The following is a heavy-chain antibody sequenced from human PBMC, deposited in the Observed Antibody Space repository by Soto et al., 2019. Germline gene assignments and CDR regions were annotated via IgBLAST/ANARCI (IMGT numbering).Heavy chain of an antibody. CDR3: ARHGSY. J-gene: IGHJ4*02. CDR2: IYFSGST. CDR1: GVSMNSTSYY. Sequence: SETLSLTCTVSGVSMNSTSYYWGWIRQSPGKGLEWIGTIYFSGSTFYNPSLKSRLTISIDRSKNQFSLRLTSVTAADTAVYYCARHGSYWGQGTLVTVSS. V-gene: IGHV4-39*01.